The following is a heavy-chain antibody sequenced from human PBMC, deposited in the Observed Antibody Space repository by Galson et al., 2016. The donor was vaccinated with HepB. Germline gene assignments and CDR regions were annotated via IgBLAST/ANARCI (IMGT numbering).Heavy chain of an antibody. CDR3: ASNRGGGSYFDS. CDR2: TSHSGNT. CDR1: SDSINSKNW. D-gene: IGHD3-16*01. Sequence: SETLSLTCAVSSDSINSKNWWSWVRQPPGKGLEWIGETSHSGNTNYSPSLKSRVTISLDKSKNQFSLNLKYMTAAATAVYYCASNRGGGSYFDSWGQGILVTVSS. V-gene: IGHV4-4*02. J-gene: IGHJ4*02.